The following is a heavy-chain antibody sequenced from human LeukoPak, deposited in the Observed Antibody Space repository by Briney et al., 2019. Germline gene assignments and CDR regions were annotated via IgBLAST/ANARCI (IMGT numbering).Heavy chain of an antibody. D-gene: IGHD3-22*01. V-gene: IGHV3-53*01. J-gene: IGHJ3*02. Sequence: PGGSLRLSCAASGFTVSSNYMSWVRQAPGKGLEWVSVIYSGGSTYYADSVKGRFTISRDNSKNTLYLQMNSLRAEDTAVYYCATSHYDSSGYRGIDAFDIWGQGTMVIVSS. CDR3: ATSHYDSSGYRGIDAFDI. CDR1: GFTVSSNY. CDR2: IYSGGST.